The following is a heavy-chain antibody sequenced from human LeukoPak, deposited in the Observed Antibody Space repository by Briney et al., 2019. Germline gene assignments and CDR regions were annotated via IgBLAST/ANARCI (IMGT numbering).Heavy chain of an antibody. V-gene: IGHV4-34*09. J-gene: IGHJ4*02. Sequence: SETLSLTCAVHGGSFSGYYWSWIRQPPGKGLEWIGYIYYSGSTYYNPSLKSRVTISVDTSKNQFSLKLSSVTAADTAVYYCARATTVTTILDYWGQGTLVTVSS. CDR1: GGSFSGYY. D-gene: IGHD4-17*01. CDR3: ARATTVTTILDY. CDR2: IYYSGST.